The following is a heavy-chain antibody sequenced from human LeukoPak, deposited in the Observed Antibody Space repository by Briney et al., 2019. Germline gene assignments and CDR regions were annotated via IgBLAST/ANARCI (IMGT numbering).Heavy chain of an antibody. D-gene: IGHD1-26*01. V-gene: IGHV3-7*01. Sequence: GGSLRLSCAASGFTFDDYAMHWVRQAPGKGLEWVANINQDGSVKYYVDSVKGRFTISRDNAKNSLYLQINSLRAEDSAVYYCAREGDYTWSFLIWGQGTMVTVSS. J-gene: IGHJ3*02. CDR1: GFTFDDYA. CDR2: INQDGSVK. CDR3: AREGDYTWSFLI.